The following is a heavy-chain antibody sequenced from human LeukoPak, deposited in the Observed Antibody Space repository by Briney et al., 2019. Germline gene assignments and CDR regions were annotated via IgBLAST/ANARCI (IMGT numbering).Heavy chain of an antibody. CDR1: GGSFSSYY. Sequence: PSETLSLTCAVYGGSFSSYYWSWIRRPPGRGLEWIAYQSHSGSSDSNPSLTSRVTTLVDTSKNQFSLKLTSVTAADTAVYYCARARYANAWYAFDIWGHGTMVTVSS. CDR2: QSHSGSS. J-gene: IGHJ3*02. D-gene: IGHD2-2*01. CDR3: ARARYANAWYAFDI. V-gene: IGHV4-59*01.